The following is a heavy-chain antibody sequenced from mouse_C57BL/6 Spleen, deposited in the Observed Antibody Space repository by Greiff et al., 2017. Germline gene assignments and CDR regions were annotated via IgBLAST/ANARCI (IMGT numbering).Heavy chain of an antibody. V-gene: IGHV1-59*01. D-gene: IGHD1-1*01. CDR3: ARGGIYYYGIYYAMDY. J-gene: IGHJ4*01. CDR2: IDPSDSYT. CDR1: GYTFTSYW. Sequence: VQLQQPGAELVRPGTSVKLSCKASGYTFTSYWMHWVKQRPGQGLEWIGVIDPSDSYTNYTQKFKGKATLTVDTSSSTAYMQLSSLTSEDSAVYYCARGGIYYYGIYYAMDYWGQGTSVTVSS.